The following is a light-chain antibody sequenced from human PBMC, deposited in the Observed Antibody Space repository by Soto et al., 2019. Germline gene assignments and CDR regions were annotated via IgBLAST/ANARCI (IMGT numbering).Light chain of an antibody. V-gene: IGKV3-15*01. Sequence: EIVMTQSPATLSVSTGERGTLSCRASQSVSSNLDWYQQKPGQAPRLLIYGASTRATGIPARFSGSRSGTEFTLTISSLQSEDFAVYYCQQYNNWPWTFGQGTKVEIK. J-gene: IGKJ1*01. CDR2: GAS. CDR3: QQYNNWPWT. CDR1: QSVSSN.